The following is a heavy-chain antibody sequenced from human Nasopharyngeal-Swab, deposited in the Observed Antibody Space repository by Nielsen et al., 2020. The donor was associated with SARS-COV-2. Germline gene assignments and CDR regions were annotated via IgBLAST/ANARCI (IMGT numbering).Heavy chain of an antibody. V-gene: IGHV4-34*01. CDR2: INHSGST. D-gene: IGHD2-15*01. J-gene: IGHJ6*02. CDR3: ASALGYCSGGSCPLWYYGMDV. Sequence: WIRQPPGKGLEWIGEINHSGSTNYNPSLKSRVTISVDTSKNQFSLKLSSVTAADTAVYYCASALGYCSGGSCPLWYYGMDVWGQGTTVTVPS.